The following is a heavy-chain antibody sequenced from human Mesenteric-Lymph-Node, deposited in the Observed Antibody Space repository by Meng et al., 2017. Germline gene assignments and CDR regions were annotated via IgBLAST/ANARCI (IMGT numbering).Heavy chain of an antibody. Sequence: QVQRQESGPGLVQPSQTLSLTCTVSGGSISSGDYYWSWIRQPPGKGLEWIGYIYYSGSTYSNASLKSRVTISIDRSKNQFSLKLSSVTAADTAVYYCARDRKHYGERGWFDPWGQGTLVT. CDR1: GGSISSGDYY. CDR3: ARDRKHYGERGWFDP. D-gene: IGHD4-17*01. J-gene: IGHJ5*02. CDR2: IYYSGST. V-gene: IGHV4-30-4*01.